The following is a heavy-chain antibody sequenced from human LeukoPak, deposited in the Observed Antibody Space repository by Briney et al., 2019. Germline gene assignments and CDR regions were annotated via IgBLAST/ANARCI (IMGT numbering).Heavy chain of an antibody. V-gene: IGHV1-3*02. CDR2: SNAANGNT. CDR1: GYTFTSYG. D-gene: IGHD3-10*01. Sequence: ASVKVSCKASGYTFTSYGMHWVRQAPGQTLEWMGWSNAANGNTRYSQEIQGRVTITRDTSASTAYMELSSLRSEDMAVYYCVRGSGAGSYLLDYWGQGTLVTVSS. CDR3: VRGSGAGSYLLDY. J-gene: IGHJ4*02.